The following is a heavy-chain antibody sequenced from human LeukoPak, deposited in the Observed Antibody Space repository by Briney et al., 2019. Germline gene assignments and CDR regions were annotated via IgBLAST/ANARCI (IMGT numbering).Heavy chain of an antibody. V-gene: IGHV1-18*01. CDR2: ISAYNGNT. CDR3: ARDYGIAVAGFFSVGGFRMDV. D-gene: IGHD6-19*01. J-gene: IGHJ6*02. Sequence: SVKVSCKASGYTFTSYGISWVRQAPGQGLEWMGWISAYNGNTNHAQKLQGRVTMTTDTSTSTAYMELRSLRSDDTAVYYCARDYGIAVAGFFSVGGFRMDVWGQGTTVTVSS. CDR1: GYTFTSYG.